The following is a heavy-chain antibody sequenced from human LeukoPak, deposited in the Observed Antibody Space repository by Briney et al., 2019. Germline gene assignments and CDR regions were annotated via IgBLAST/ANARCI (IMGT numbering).Heavy chain of an antibody. D-gene: IGHD6-19*01. CDR3: ARARGSSGWTDY. J-gene: IGHJ4*02. Sequence: GASVKVSCKASGYTFTSNYIHWVRQAPGQGLEWMGMIYPRDGSTSYAQKFQGRVTVTRDTSTSTVHMELSGLRSEDTAVYYCARARGSSGWTDYWGQGTLVTVSS. CDR2: IYPRDGST. V-gene: IGHV1-46*01. CDR1: GYTFTSNY.